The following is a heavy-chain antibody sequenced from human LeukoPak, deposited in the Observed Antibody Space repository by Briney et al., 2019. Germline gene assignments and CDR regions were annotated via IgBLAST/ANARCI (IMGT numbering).Heavy chain of an antibody. CDR2: IYYDRST. J-gene: IGHJ4*02. CDR1: GGSITTNNYY. V-gene: IGHV4-39*07. Sequence: SETLSLTCTVSGGSITTNNYYWGWIRQPPGKGLEFIGTIYYDRSTSYNPSLMSRVTISLDTSKNQFSLQLNSVTPEDTAVYYCARDLGATISSRGLYYFDYWGQGTLVTVSS. CDR3: ARDLGATISSRGLYYFDY. D-gene: IGHD5-12*01.